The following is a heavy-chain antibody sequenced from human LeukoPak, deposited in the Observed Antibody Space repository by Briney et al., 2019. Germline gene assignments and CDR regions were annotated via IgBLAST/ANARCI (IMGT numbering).Heavy chain of an antibody. D-gene: IGHD4-17*01. CDR1: GFTFSSYS. Sequence: GSLRLSCAASGFTFSSYSMNWVRQAPGKGLEWVSYISSSSSTIYYADSVKGRFTISRDNAKNSLYLQMNSLRAEDTAVYYCARGERPSAVTCFDYWGQGTLVTVSS. J-gene: IGHJ4*02. CDR2: ISSSSSTI. CDR3: ARGERPSAVTCFDY. V-gene: IGHV3-48*04.